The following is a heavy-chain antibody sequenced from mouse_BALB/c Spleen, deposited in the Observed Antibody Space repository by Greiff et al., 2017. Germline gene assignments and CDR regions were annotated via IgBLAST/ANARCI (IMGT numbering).Heavy chain of an antibody. D-gene: IGHD2-2*01. CDR2: INPGSGGT. V-gene: IGHV1-54*01. CDR1: GYAFTNYL. J-gene: IGHJ2*01. Sequence: VQLQQSGAELVRPGTSVKVSCTASGYAFTNYLIEWVKQRPGQGLEWIGVINPGSGGTNYNEKFKGKATLTADKSSSTAYMQLSSLTSDDSAVYFCARAGSDYFDYWGQGTTLTVSS. CDR3: ARAGSDYFDY.